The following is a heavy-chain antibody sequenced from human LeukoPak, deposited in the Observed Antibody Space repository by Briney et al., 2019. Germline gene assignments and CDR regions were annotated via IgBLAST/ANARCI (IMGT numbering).Heavy chain of an antibody. CDR2: LYHSDSV. CDR3: ARQHDSYFYYYVDV. Sequence: TETLSLTCAVSGYSVNNGYYWVWIRQPPGKGLEWIGSLYHSDSVYYNTSLPSRVSMSVDTSKNQFSLKLSFVPAADTAVYYCARQHDSYFYYYVDVWGSGTTVTVSS. J-gene: IGHJ6*03. CDR1: GYSVNNGYY. V-gene: IGHV4-38-2*01.